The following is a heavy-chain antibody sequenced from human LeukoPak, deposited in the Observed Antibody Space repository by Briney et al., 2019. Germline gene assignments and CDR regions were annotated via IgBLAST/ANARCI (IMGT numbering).Heavy chain of an antibody. CDR3: AKGGDDFWSGYSDY. J-gene: IGHJ4*02. CDR2: ISGSGGST. D-gene: IGHD3-3*01. V-gene: IGHV3-23*01. Sequence: GGSLRLSCAASGFTFSGYAMSWVRQAPGKGLEWVSAISGSGGSTYYADSVKGRFTVSRDNSKNTLYLQMNSLRAEDTAVYYCAKGGDDFWSGYSDYWGQGTLVTVSS. CDR1: GFTFSGYA.